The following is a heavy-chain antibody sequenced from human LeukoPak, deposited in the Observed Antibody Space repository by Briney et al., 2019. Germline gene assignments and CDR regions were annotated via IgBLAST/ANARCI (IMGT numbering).Heavy chain of an antibody. Sequence: ASVKVSCKASGYTFTGYYMHWVRQAPGQGLEWMGWINPNSGGTNYAQKFQGRVTMTRDTSISTAYMEPSRLRADDTAVYHCARDRIRIAAAGTGPTLQNWFDPWGQGTLVTVSS. CDR2: INPNSGGT. CDR1: GYTFTGYY. CDR3: ARDRIRIAAAGTGPTLQNWFDP. J-gene: IGHJ5*02. D-gene: IGHD6-13*01. V-gene: IGHV1-2*02.